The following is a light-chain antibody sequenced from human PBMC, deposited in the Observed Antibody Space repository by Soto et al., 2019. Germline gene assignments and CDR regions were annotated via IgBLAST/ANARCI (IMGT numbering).Light chain of an antibody. CDR1: QSVFYSSNNKNY. J-gene: IGKJ4*01. Sequence: DIVMTQSPDSLAVSLGERATINCKSSQSVFYSSNNKNYLAWYQQKPGQPPKLLIYWASTRESGVPDRFSGSGSGTDFTLTISSLPAEDVAVYSCQQYYSTPLTFGGGAKVEIK. V-gene: IGKV4-1*01. CDR3: QQYYSTPLT. CDR2: WAS.